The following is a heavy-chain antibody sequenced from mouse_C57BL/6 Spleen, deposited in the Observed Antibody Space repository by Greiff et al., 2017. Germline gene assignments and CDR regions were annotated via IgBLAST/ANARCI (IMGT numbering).Heavy chain of an antibody. CDR2: ISRGSSTI. Sequence: EVQLQESGGGLVKPGASLKLSCAASGFTFSDYGMHWVRQAPEKGLEWVAYISRGSSTIYYADTVKGRYTITRDNAKNTPFLQVTSLRSEDTAMYYCARPGSSGDWGQGTTLTVAT. CDR1: GFTFSDYG. D-gene: IGHD1-1*01. J-gene: IGHJ2*01. CDR3: ARPGSSGD. V-gene: IGHV5-17*01.